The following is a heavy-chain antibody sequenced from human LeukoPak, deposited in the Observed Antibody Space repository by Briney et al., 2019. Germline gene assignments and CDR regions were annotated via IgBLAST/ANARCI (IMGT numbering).Heavy chain of an antibody. D-gene: IGHD2-2*01. CDR2: INPHSGGT. CDR1: KYTFTGYY. V-gene: IGHV1-2*06. CDR3: ARDYCSSTSCLFDY. J-gene: IGHJ4*02. Sequence: GASVKVSCKTSKYTFTGYYIHWVRQAPGQGLEWMGRINPHSGGTNYAQKFQGRVTMTRDTSISTAYMELSRLRSDDTAVYYCARDYCSSTSCLFDYWGQGTLVTVSS.